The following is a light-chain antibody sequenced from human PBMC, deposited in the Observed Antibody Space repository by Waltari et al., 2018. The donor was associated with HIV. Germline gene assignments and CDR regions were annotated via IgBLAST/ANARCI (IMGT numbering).Light chain of an antibody. V-gene: IGLV7-46*01. CDR1: RGALARNPF. Sequence: VVTQVPSLPVSPRDTVTLSCASFRGALARNPFPYWFQLKPGQPPRTLIYDSEKRHPLTAGRFSGSLAGGRAILTLSGALPEDEAEYFCLLSYGGVRVFGGGTNLTV. CDR2: DSE. CDR3: LLSYGGVRV. J-gene: IGLJ2*01.